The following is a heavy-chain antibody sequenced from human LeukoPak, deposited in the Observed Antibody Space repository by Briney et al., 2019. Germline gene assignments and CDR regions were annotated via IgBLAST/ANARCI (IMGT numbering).Heavy chain of an antibody. CDR3: AKGMTTVALDAFDI. CDR2: ISYDGSNK. D-gene: IGHD4-23*01. CDR1: GFTFSSYG. V-gene: IGHV3-30*18. Sequence: GSLRLSCAASGFTFSSYGTHWVRQAPGKGLEWVAVISYDGSNKYYADSVKGRFTISRDNSKNTLYLQMNGLRAEDTAVYYCAKGMTTVALDAFDIWGQGTMVTVSS. J-gene: IGHJ3*02.